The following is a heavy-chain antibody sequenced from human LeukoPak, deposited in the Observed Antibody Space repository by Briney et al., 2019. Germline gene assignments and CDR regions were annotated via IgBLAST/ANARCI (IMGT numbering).Heavy chain of an antibody. CDR1: GFTFSNFA. J-gene: IGHJ4*02. CDR3: ARLRAGDYFDY. V-gene: IGHV3-21*01. D-gene: IGHD6-19*01. Sequence: GGSLRLSCAASGFTFSNFAVTWVRQAPGKGLEWVSSIVGSSSTYYADSLKGRFTISRDNAKNSLYLQMNSLRAEDTAVYYCARLRAGDYFDYWGQGTLVTVSS. CDR2: IVGSSST.